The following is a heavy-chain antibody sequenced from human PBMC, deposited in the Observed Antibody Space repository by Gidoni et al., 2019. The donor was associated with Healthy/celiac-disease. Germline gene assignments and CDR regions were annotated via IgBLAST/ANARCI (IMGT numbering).Heavy chain of an antibody. CDR1: GGSISSYY. Sequence: QVQLQESGPGLVKPSETLSLTCTVSGGSISSYYWSWIRQPPGKGLEWIGYIYYSGSTNYNPSLKSRVTISVDTSKNQFSLKLSSVTAADTAVYYCARGGGYPYNWFDPWGQGTLVTVSS. V-gene: IGHV4-59*08. CDR3: ARGGGYPYNWFDP. D-gene: IGHD1-1*01. J-gene: IGHJ5*02. CDR2: IYYSGST.